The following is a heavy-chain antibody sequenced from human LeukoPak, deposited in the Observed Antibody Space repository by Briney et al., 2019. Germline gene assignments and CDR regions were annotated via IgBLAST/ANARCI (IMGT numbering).Heavy chain of an antibody. Sequence: ASVRVSCKASGYTFTGYYMHWVRQAPGQGLEWMGWINPNSGGTNYAQKFQGRVTMTRDTSISTAYMELSRLRSDDTAVYYCASHSMSVAASLDYWGQGTLVTVSS. V-gene: IGHV1-2*02. D-gene: IGHD6-19*01. J-gene: IGHJ4*02. CDR2: INPNSGGT. CDR1: GYTFTGYY. CDR3: ASHSMSVAASLDY.